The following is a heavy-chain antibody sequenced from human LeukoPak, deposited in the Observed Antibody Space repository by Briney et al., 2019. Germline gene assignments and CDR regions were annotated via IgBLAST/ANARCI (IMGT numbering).Heavy chain of an antibody. J-gene: IGHJ3*02. V-gene: IGHV1-69*01. CDR3: ARGGIAVASAFDI. CDR1: GGTFSSYA. D-gene: IGHD6-19*01. CDR2: IIPIFGTA. Sequence: SVKVSCKASGGTFSSYAISWVRQAPGHGLEWMGGIIPIFGTANYAQKFQGRVTITADESTSTAYMELSSLRSEDTAVYYCARGGIAVASAFDIWGQGTMVTVSS.